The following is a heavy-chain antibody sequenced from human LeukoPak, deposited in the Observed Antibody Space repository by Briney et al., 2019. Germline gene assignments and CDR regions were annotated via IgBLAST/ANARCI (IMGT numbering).Heavy chain of an antibody. CDR2: INPNSGGT. CDR3: ARGTRDCGSASCYNY. Sequence: EASVKVSCKASEYTFTGYYMHWVRQAPGQGLEWMGWINPNSGGTNYAQKFQGRVTMTEDTSTDTAYMELSSLMFDDTAVYYCARGTRDCGSASCYNYWGQGTLVTVSS. J-gene: IGHJ4*02. D-gene: IGHD2-2*02. CDR1: EYTFTGYY. V-gene: IGHV1-2*02.